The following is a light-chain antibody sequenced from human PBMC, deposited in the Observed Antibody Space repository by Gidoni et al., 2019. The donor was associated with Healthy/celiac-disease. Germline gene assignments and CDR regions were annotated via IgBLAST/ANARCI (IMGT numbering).Light chain of an antibody. Sequence: QSPVTLSLAHWARATLSCRARQSVSSSYLAWYQQKPGQAPRLLIYGASSRATGIPDRFSGSGSGTDFTLTISRLEPEDFAVYYCQQYGSSPQWTFGQGTKVEIK. CDR3: QQYGSSPQWT. CDR2: GAS. J-gene: IGKJ1*01. V-gene: IGKV3-20*01. CDR1: QSVSSSY.